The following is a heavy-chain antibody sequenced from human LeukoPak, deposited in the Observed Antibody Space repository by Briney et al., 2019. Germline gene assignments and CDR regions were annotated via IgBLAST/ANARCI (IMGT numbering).Heavy chain of an antibody. D-gene: IGHD6-19*01. V-gene: IGHV3-23*01. Sequence: QSGGSLRLSCAASGFTFSSYAMSWVRQAPGKGLEWVSAIRGSGGSTYYADSVKGRFTISRDNAKNSLYLQMNSLRAEDTALYYCARSIAVAAKGAFDIWGQGTMVTVSS. CDR3: ARSIAVAAKGAFDI. J-gene: IGHJ3*02. CDR2: IRGSGGST. CDR1: GFTFSSYA.